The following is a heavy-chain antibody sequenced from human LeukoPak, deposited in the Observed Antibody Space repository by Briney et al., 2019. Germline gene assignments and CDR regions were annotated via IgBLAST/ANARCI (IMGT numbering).Heavy chain of an antibody. CDR2: TKQDGSEK. CDR1: GFTFNSYW. CDR3: TRDAFQSGPWTYRFDY. Sequence: GGFLKLSCAASGFTFNSYWMSWVRQAPGKGLEWVANTKQDGSEKYYVDSVKGRFTISRDNAKNSLYLQMNGLRADDTALYYCTRDAFQSGPWTYRFDYWGQGTLVTVSS. D-gene: IGHD3-16*02. J-gene: IGHJ4*02. V-gene: IGHV3-7*03.